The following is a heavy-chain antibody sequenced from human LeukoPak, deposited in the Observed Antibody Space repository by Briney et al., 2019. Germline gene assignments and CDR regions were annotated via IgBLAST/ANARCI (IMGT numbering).Heavy chain of an antibody. D-gene: IGHD3-22*01. V-gene: IGHV4-4*07. CDR1: GGSISSYH. CDR2: ISTSGST. J-gene: IGHJ4*02. CDR3: ARDLAYDSSGYFADY. Sequence: SETLSLTCTVSGGSISSYHWTWIRQPAGKGLEWIGRISTSGSTNYNPSLRSRVTMSVDTSKNQFSLQLSSVTAADTAVYYCARDLAYDSSGYFADYWGQGTLVTVSS.